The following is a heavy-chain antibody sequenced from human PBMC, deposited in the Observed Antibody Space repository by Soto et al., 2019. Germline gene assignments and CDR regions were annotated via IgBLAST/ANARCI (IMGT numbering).Heavy chain of an antibody. CDR1: GYSFTTYW. V-gene: IGHV5-51*01. CDR3: ARTKYDFWSGYYLSYGMDV. J-gene: IGHJ6*02. CDR2: IHPGDSDT. D-gene: IGHD3-3*01. Sequence: RGESLKISCKGSGYSFTTYWIGWVRQMPGKGLEWMGIIHPGDSDTRYSPSLQGQGTISADKSINTAYLQWSSLKASDTAMYYCARTKYDFWSGYYLSYGMDVWGQGTTVTVSS.